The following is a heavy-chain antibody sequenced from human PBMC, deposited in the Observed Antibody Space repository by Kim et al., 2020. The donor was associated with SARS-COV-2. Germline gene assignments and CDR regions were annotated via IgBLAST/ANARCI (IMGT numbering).Heavy chain of an antibody. J-gene: IGHJ4*02. Sequence: ASVKVSCKTSGYTFTAYPLYWVRQAPGQGLEWMGWINTVDGDTKSSQNFQGRVTITRDTSASTAYMELTSLRSEDTAVYYCSRKKFSAAGRYSDFDSWGQ. V-gene: IGHV1-3*04. CDR1: GYTFTAYP. CDR3: SRKKFSAAGRYSDFDS. D-gene: IGHD2-15*01. CDR2: INTVDGDT.